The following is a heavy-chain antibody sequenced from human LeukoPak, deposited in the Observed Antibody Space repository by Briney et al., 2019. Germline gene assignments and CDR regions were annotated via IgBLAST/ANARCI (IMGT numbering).Heavy chain of an antibody. V-gene: IGHV3-48*01. CDR3: ARDAGNSGYGCDL. Sequence: GSLRLSCAASGFIFSQYSMNWVRQAPGKGLEWVSHIRSSSETFYADSVKGRFTISRDNARNSPYLQMNNLRGEDTAIYYCARDAGNSGYGCDLWGQGTLVTVSS. D-gene: IGHD5-12*01. CDR2: IRSSSET. CDR1: GFIFSQYS. J-gene: IGHJ5*02.